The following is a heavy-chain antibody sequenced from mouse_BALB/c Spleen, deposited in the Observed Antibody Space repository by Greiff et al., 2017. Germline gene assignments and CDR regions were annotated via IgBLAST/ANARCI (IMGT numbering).Heavy chain of an antibody. CDR3: ARDGYRYDGSSYAMDY. V-gene: IGHV2-9*02. CDR1: GFSLTSYG. Sequence: VQLQESGPGLVAPSQSLSITCTVSGFSLTSYGVHWVRQPPGKGLEWLGVIWAGGSTNYNSALMSRLSISKDNSKSQVFLKMNSLQTDDTAMYYCARDGYRYDGSSYAMDYWGQGTSVTVSS. D-gene: IGHD2-14*01. CDR2: IWAGGST. J-gene: IGHJ4*01.